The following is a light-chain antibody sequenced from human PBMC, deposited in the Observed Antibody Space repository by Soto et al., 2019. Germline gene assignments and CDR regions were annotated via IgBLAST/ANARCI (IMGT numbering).Light chain of an antibody. J-gene: IGKJ4*01. V-gene: IGKV3-20*01. Sequence: EIVLTQSPGTLSLSPGERATLSCRASQSVSSSYLAWYQQKPGQAPRLLIYGASNRATGIPVRFSGSGSRTDLTLTISRLEPEDFAVYYCQQYGSSPLTFGGGTKVEIK. CDR2: GAS. CDR3: QQYGSSPLT. CDR1: QSVSSSY.